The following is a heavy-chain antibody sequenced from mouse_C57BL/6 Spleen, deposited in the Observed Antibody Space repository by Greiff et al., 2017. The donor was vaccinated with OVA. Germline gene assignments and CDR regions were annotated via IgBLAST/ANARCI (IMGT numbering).Heavy chain of an antibody. CDR3: ASGYSGNAWFAY. CDR1: GYTFTSYW. V-gene: IGHV1-52*01. CDR2: IDPSDSET. J-gene: IGHJ3*01. D-gene: IGHD2-1*01. Sequence: VQLQQPGAELVRPGSSVKLSCKASGYTFTSYWMHWVKQRPIQGLEWIGNIDPSDSETHYNQKFKDKATLTVDKSSSTAYMQLSSLTSEDSSVYYCASGYSGNAWFAYWGQGTLVTVSA.